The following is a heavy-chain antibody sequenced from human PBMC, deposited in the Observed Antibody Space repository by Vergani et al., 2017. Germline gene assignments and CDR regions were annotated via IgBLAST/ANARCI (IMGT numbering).Heavy chain of an antibody. CDR1: GFTFSSYA. D-gene: IGHD3-9*01. Sequence: VQLLESGGGLVQPGGSLRLSCAASGFTFSSYAMSWVRQAPGKGLEWVSAISGSGGSTYYADSVKGRFTIARDNSKNTLYLQMNSLRAEDTAVYYCAKDDILTGSHYYYYGMDVWGQGTTVTVSS. CDR3: AKDDILTGSHYYYYGMDV. V-gene: IGHV3-23*01. J-gene: IGHJ6*02. CDR2: ISGSGGST.